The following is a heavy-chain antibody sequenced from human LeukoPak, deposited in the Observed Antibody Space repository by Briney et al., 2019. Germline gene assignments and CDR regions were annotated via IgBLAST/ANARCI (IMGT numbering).Heavy chain of an antibody. CDR2: ISGSGSAI. V-gene: IGHV3-48*03. J-gene: IGHJ6*02. D-gene: IGHD3-3*02. CDR1: GFTFSSYE. CDR3: VRHFSTYSYGLDV. Sequence: PGGSLRLSCAASGFTFSSYEMNWVRQAPGKGLEWVSYISGSGSAISYADSVKGRFTISRDNAENSLYLQMNSLRPEDTAVYYCVRHFSTYSYGLDVWGQGTTVTVSS.